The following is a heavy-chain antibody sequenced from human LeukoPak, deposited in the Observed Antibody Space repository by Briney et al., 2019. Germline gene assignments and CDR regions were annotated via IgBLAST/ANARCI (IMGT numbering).Heavy chain of an antibody. CDR3: ASIVVVPAATKYYYYYYGMDV. J-gene: IGHJ6*02. V-gene: IGHV4-30-4*01. CDR1: GGSISSGDYY. Sequence: SETLSLTCTVSGGSISSGDYYWSWIRQPPGKGLEWIGYIYYSGSTCYNPSLESRVTISVDTSKNQFSLKLSSVTAADTAVYYCASIVVVPAATKYYYYYYGMDVWGQGTTVTVSS. D-gene: IGHD2-2*01. CDR2: IYYSGST.